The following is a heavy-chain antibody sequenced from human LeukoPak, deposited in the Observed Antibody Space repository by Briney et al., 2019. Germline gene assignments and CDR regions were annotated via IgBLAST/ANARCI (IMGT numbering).Heavy chain of an antibody. CDR1: GDSISSNSYY. CDR3: ARVVVVAATPGEAFDI. D-gene: IGHD2-15*01. J-gene: IGHJ3*02. CDR2: IFNSGST. V-gene: IGHV4-39*01. Sequence: PSETLSLTCTVSGDSISSNSYYWGWIRQPPGKGLEWIGSIFNSGSTYYNPSLKSRVAISVDTSKNQVSLNLSSVTAADTAVYYCARVVVVAATPGEAFDIWGQGTMVTVSS.